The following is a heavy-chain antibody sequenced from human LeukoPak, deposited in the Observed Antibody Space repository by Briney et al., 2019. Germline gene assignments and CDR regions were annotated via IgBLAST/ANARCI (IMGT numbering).Heavy chain of an antibody. D-gene: IGHD3-22*01. V-gene: IGHV4-59*08. CDR2: IYYSGST. J-gene: IGHJ5*02. Sequence: SETLSLTCTVSGGSISSYYWSWIRQPPGKGLEWIGYIYYSGSTNYNPSLKSRVTISVDTSKNQFSLKLSSVTAADTAVYYCARGGSYYDSSGYYSHWFDPWGQGILVTVSS. CDR1: GGSISSYY. CDR3: ARGGSYYDSSGYYSHWFDP.